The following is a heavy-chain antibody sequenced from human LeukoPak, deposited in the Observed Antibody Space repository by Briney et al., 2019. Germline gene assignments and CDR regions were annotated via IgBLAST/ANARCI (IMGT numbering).Heavy chain of an antibody. CDR2: ISAYNGNT. Sequence: ASVKVSCKASGYTFTSYGISWVRQAPGQGLEWMGWISAYNGNTNYAQKLQGRVTMTTDTSTSTAYMELRSLRSDDTAVYYCARGRAETATIWGDWFDPWGQGTLVTVSS. CDR1: GYTFTSYG. CDR3: ARGRAETATIWGDWFDP. J-gene: IGHJ5*02. V-gene: IGHV1-18*01. D-gene: IGHD5-24*01.